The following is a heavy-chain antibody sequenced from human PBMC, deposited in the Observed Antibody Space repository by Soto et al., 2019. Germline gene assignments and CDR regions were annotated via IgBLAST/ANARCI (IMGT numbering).Heavy chain of an antibody. D-gene: IGHD2-21*02. CDR3: IQSRCGGNCLQSYASYYYYGMDV. CDR1: AFSHNTGGVG. CDR2: IYWDDDK. J-gene: IGHJ6*02. V-gene: IGHV2-5*02. Sequence: GPSQVNPVQTLTITWRFSAFSHNTGGVGVGWIHQPPGKALEWLALIYWDDDKRYSPSLRSRLTITKDTSKNQVVLTMTNMDPVDTATYYCIQSRCGGNCLQSYASYYYYGMDVWGQGTTVTVSS.